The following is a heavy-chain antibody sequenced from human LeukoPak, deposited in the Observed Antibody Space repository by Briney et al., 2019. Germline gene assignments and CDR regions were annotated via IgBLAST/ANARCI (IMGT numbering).Heavy chain of an antibody. CDR3: SGSKYPFDY. CDR2: IGISSGNT. D-gene: IGHD1-14*01. J-gene: IGHJ4*02. CDR1: GFTFSDYS. V-gene: IGHV3-48*04. Sequence: PGGSLRLSCAASGFTFSDYSMNWVRQAPGKGLEWISWIGISSGNTKYADSVKGRFTISRDNAKNSLYLQMNSLRAEDTAVYYCSGSKYPFDYWGQGTLVTVSS.